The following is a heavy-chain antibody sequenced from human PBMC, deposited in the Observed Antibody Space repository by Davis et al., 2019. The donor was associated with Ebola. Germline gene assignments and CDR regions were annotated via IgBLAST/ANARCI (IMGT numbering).Heavy chain of an antibody. Sequence: GESLKISCAASGFTFRSYAMSWVRQAPGKGLEWVSAITGSGGTPYYADSVKGRFTISRDNSKNTLYLQMSSLRAEDTAVYFCARAGVNSYDSSGYYYDYWGQGTLATVSS. CDR2: ITGSGGTP. CDR1: GFTFRSYA. V-gene: IGHV3-23*01. D-gene: IGHD3-22*01. CDR3: ARAGVNSYDSSGYYYDY. J-gene: IGHJ4*02.